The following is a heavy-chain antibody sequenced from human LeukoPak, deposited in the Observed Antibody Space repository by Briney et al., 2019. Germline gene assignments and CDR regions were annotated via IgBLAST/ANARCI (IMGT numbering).Heavy chain of an antibody. V-gene: IGHV1-58*02. Sequence: ELSGPTLVKKPGTSVQVSCKASGFTFTSSAMQWVRQARGRRLEWIGWIVVGSGNTNYAQKFQERVTITRDMSTSTVYMELSSLRSDDTAVYYCAAREMAVSYYFDYWGQGTLVTVSS. D-gene: IGHD5-24*01. J-gene: IGHJ4*02. CDR1: GFTFTSSA. CDR3: AAREMAVSYYFDY. CDR2: IVVGSGNT.